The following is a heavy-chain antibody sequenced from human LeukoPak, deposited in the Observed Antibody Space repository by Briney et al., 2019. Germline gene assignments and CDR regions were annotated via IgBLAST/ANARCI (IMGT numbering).Heavy chain of an antibody. CDR3: AKIPTPMVSYRDYFDY. Sequence: GGSLRLSCAASGFTFSSYGMHWVRQAPGKGLEWVTFIRYDGSNKYYADSVKGRFTISRDDSKNTLYLQMNSLRAEDTAVYYCAKIPTPMVSYRDYFDYWGQGTLVTVSS. CDR1: GFTFSSYG. D-gene: IGHD5-18*01. V-gene: IGHV3-30*02. J-gene: IGHJ4*02. CDR2: IRYDGSNK.